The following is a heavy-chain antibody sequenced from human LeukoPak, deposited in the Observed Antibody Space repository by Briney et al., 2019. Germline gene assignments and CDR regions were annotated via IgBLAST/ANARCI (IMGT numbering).Heavy chain of an antibody. CDR3: ARDKAIFGVVTPSYYFDY. CDR1: VYSFTSYY. CDR2: INPSGGST. D-gene: IGHD3-3*01. V-gene: IGHV1-46*01. J-gene: IGHJ4*02. Sequence: GASVKVSCTASVYSFTSYYMRWVRQAPGQGLDWMGIINPSGGSTSYAQRFQGRVTMTRDTSTSTVYMELSSLRSEDTAAYYCARDKAIFGVVTPSYYFDYWGQGTLVTVSS.